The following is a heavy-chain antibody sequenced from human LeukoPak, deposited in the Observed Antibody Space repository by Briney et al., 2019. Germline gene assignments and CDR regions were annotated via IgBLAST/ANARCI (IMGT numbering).Heavy chain of an antibody. D-gene: IGHD3-3*01. CDR1: GFTFISYA. J-gene: IGHJ6*03. Sequence: GGSLSLSCAASGFTFISYAMNWVRQAPGKGLEWVSAISGSGGSTYYADSVKGRFTISRDNSKNTLYLQMNSLRAEDTAVYYCAKGRAIFGVADYYYMDVWGKGTTVTVSS. CDR2: ISGSGGST. CDR3: AKGRAIFGVADYYYMDV. V-gene: IGHV3-23*01.